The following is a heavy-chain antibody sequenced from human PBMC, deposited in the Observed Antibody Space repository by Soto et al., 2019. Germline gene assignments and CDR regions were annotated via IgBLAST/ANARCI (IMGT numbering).Heavy chain of an antibody. CDR2: IFIGGTT. CDR1: GFTVSSSH. Sequence: EVQLVESGGRLVQPGGSLRLSCAASGFTVSSSHMTWVRQAPGKGLEWVSVIFIGGTTQYDVSVKGRFTISTDKSENTMYLQMNSLRAEDTAVYYCAGVGTYASGTYSFRQNRFDPWGQGTQVTVSP. D-gene: IGHD3-10*01. V-gene: IGHV3-53*01. CDR3: AGVGTYASGTYSFRQNRFDP. J-gene: IGHJ5*02.